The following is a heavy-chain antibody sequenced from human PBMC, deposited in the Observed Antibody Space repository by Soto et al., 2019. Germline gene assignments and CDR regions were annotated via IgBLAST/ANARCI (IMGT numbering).Heavy chain of an antibody. J-gene: IGHJ4*02. Sequence: PSETLSLTCTVSGGSISSGGYYWSWIRQHPGKGLEWIGYIYYSGSTYYNPSLKSRVTISVDTSKNQFSLKLSSVTAADTAVYYCAKDHTVFYDFWSGYLQWGQGTLVTVSS. CDR3: AKDHTVFYDFWSGYLQ. CDR1: GGSISSGGYY. CDR2: IYYSGST. V-gene: IGHV4-31*03. D-gene: IGHD3-3*01.